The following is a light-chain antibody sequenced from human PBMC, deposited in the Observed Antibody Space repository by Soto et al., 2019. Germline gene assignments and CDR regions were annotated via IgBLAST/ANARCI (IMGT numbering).Light chain of an antibody. V-gene: IGKV1-5*01. J-gene: IGKJ4*01. Sequence: DIQMTQSPSTLSGSVGDIVTITFRASQSINNWLAWYQQKPGKAPKFLIYDASTLETGVPSRFSGSASGTEFTLTISGLQPEDVASYYCQQYDTYPLTFGGGTKVDIK. CDR3: QQYDTYPLT. CDR2: DAS. CDR1: QSINNW.